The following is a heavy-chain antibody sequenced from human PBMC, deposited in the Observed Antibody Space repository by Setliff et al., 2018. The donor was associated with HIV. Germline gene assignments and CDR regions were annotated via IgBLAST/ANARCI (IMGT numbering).Heavy chain of an antibody. CDR2: ISSSSCHI. Sequence: GGSLRLSCAASGFSFSDYYMSWIRQAPGKGLEWISYISSSSCHINYADSVKGRFTISRDNAKNSLYLQMNGLGAEDTAVYYCARPSTLGGDSTTPYDYWGQGTLVTVSS. CDR1: GFSFSDYY. D-gene: IGHD2-2*01. J-gene: IGHJ4*02. V-gene: IGHV3-11*03. CDR3: ARPSTLGGDSTTPYDY.